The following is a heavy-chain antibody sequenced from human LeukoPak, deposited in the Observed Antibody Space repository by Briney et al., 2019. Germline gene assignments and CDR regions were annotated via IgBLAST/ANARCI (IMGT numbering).Heavy chain of an antibody. V-gene: IGHV1-69*04. J-gene: IGHJ4*02. D-gene: IGHD5-18*01. Sequence: SVKVSCKASGGTFSSYAISWVRQAPGQGLEWMGRIIPILGIANYAQKFQGRVTITADKSTSTAYMELSSLRSEDTAVYYCAVPTWIQLWSRGAPSYFDYWGQGTLVTVSS. CDR2: IIPILGIA. CDR3: AVPTWIQLWSRGAPSYFDY. CDR1: GGTFSSYA.